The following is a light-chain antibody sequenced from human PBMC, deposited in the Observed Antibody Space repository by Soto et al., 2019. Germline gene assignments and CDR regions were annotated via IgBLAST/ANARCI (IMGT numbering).Light chain of an antibody. Sequence: QSALTQPASVSGSPGQSITISCTGTSSDVGGYNYVSWYQQHPGKAPKLVIYEVSNRPSAVSNRFSGSKSGNTASLTVSGLQAEDAADYYCCSYAGNNKLIFGGGTKLTVL. CDR1: SSDVGGYNY. CDR3: CSYAGNNKLI. CDR2: EVS. V-gene: IGLV2-14*01. J-gene: IGLJ2*01.